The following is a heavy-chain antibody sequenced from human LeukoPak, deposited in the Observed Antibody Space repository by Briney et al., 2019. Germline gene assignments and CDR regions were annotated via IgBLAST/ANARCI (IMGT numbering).Heavy chain of an antibody. V-gene: IGHV1-58*02. CDR1: GFTFTSSA. D-gene: IGHD6-13*01. CDR2: IVVGSGNT. CDR3: AVRSVVGYRGGGYYFDY. Sequence: SVKVSCKASGFTFTSSAMQWVRQARGQRLEWIGWIVVGSGNTNYAQKFQERVTITRDMSTSTAYMELSSLRSEDTAVYYCAVRSVVGYRGGGYYFDYGGQGTLVTVSS. J-gene: IGHJ4*02.